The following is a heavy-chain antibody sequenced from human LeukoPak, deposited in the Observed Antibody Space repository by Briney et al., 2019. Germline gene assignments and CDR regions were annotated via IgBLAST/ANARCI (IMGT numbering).Heavy chain of an antibody. V-gene: IGHV4-38-2*02. D-gene: IGHD3-10*01. CDR1: GYSISSGYY. Sequence: SETLSLTCTVSGYSISSGYYWGWIRQSPGKGLEWIGTIHHSGSTNYNPSLKSRVTISIDTSKNQFSLRLSSVTAADTAVYYCARGMVRGVTLGYWGQGTLVTVSS. CDR3: ARGMVRGVTLGY. CDR2: IHHSGST. J-gene: IGHJ4*02.